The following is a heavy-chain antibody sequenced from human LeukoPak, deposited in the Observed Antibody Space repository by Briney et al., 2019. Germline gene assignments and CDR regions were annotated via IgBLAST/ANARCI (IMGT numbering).Heavy chain of an antibody. Sequence: GALRLSCAASGFTFSSYAMSWVRPAPGKGLEWVSTISGSGGSTYYADSVKGRFTISRDNSKNTLYLQMNSLRAEDTAVYYCAKDRVDYGDYHPFDYWGQGTLVTVSP. D-gene: IGHD4-17*01. CDR1: GFTFSSYA. V-gene: IGHV3-23*01. CDR2: ISGSGGST. CDR3: AKDRVDYGDYHPFDY. J-gene: IGHJ4*02.